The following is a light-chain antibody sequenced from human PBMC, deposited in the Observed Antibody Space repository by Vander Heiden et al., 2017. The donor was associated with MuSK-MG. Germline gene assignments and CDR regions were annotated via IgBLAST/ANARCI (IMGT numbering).Light chain of an antibody. CDR1: SSEVGGYNY. V-gene: IGLV2-14*03. CDR2: DVS. Sequence: QSALTQPASVSGSPGRSITISCTGTSSEVGGYNYVSWYQQHPGKAPKLMIYDVSNRPSGVSNRFSGSKSGNTASLTISGLQAEDEADYYCSSYTSSSTRVFGGGTKLTVL. CDR3: SSYTSSSTRV. J-gene: IGLJ3*02.